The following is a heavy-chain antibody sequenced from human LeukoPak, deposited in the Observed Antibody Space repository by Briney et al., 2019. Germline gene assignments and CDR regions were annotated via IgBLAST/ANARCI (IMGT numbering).Heavy chain of an antibody. D-gene: IGHD6-19*01. V-gene: IGHV3-48*03. J-gene: IGHJ4*02. CDR2: ITSSGRTI. Sequence: HTGGSLRLSCAASGFTFSSYEMNWVRQALGKGLEWISYITSSGRTIYYADSVKGRFTISRDNAKNSLYLQMTSLRAEDTALYYCAITSPYSSDWYLDYWGQGTLVTVSS. CDR3: AITSPYSSDWYLDY. CDR1: GFTFSSYE.